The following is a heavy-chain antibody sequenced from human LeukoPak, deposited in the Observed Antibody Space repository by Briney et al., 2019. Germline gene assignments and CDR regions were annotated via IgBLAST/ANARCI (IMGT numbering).Heavy chain of an antibody. CDR3: ARDMQVGSCSGGSCYSPWFDP. V-gene: IGHV1-18*04. J-gene: IGHJ5*02. CDR2: IIPIFGTA. D-gene: IGHD2-15*01. Sequence: ASVKVSCKASGYTFTGYYMHWVRQAPGQGLEWMGGIIPIFGTANYAQKLQGRVTMTTDTSTSTAYMELRSLRSDDTAAYYCARDMQVGSCSGGSCYSPWFDPWGQGTLVTVSS. CDR1: GYTFTGYY.